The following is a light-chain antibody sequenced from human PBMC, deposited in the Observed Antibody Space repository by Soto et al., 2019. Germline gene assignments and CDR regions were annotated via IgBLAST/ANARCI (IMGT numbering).Light chain of an antibody. Sequence: QSVLTQPRSVSGSPGQSVTISCTGTSSDVGGYNYVSWYQQHPGKAPKLMIYDVSKRPSGVPDRFSGSKSGNTASLTISGLQAEDEADYYCCSYAGSYTFSYVFETGTQLTVL. V-gene: IGLV2-11*01. CDR3: CSYAGSYTFSYV. CDR2: DVS. J-gene: IGLJ1*01. CDR1: SSDVGGYNY.